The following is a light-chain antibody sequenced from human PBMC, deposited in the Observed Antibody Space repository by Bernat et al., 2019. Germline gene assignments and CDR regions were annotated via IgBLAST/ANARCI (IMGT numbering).Light chain of an antibody. V-gene: IGKV1-6*01. J-gene: IGKJ1*01. Sequence: AIQMTQSPSSLSASVGDRVTISCRASQDIRNDLGWYQQKPGKAPKLLIYAASTLQSGVPSRFSGSRSGTDFTLPISSLQPEDFAIYYCLQHDTYPQTFGQGTKVEVK. CDR1: QDIRND. CDR2: AAS. CDR3: LQHDTYPQT.